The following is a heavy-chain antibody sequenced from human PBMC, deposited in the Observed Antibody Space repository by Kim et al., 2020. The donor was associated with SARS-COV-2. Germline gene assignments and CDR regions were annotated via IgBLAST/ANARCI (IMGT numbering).Heavy chain of an antibody. Sequence: SETLSLTCTVSGGSVSSGSYYWSWIRQPPGKGLEWIGYIYYSGSTNYNPSLKSRVTISVDTSKNQFSLKLSSVTAADTAVYYCAREELDSCYGHYYYYGMDGWGQGTTATVSS. CDR1: GGSVSSGSYY. D-gene: IGHD5-12*01. J-gene: IGHJ6*02. V-gene: IGHV4-61*01. CDR2: IYYSGST. CDR3: AREELDSCYGHYYYYGMDG.